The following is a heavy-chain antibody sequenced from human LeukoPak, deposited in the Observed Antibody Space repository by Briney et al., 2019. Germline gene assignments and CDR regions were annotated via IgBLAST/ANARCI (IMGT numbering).Heavy chain of an antibody. CDR3: ARTQYCSGISCFYAN. V-gene: IGHV3-33*01. Sequence: GGSLRLSCAASGFTFSSYGMHWVRQAPGKGLEWVAVIWYDGSNKYYADSVKGRFTISRDNSKNTLYLQMCSLKAEDTAVYYCARTQYCSGISCFYANWGQGTLVTVSS. D-gene: IGHD2-2*01. J-gene: IGHJ4*02. CDR1: GFTFSSYG. CDR2: IWYDGSNK.